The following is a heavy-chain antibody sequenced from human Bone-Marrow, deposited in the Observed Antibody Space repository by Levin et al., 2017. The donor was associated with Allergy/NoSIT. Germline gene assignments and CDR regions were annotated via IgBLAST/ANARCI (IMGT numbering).Heavy chain of an antibody. D-gene: IGHD3-16*01. V-gene: IGHV4-39*01. J-gene: IGHJ5*02. CDR1: GASITNDGYY. Sequence: SETLSLTCNVSGASITNDGYYWGWLRQPPGKQLEWIASIYFSGSSYSNPSLQSRVTISVDTSKNQFSLTLSSVTPADTAVYYCARPGLKFGGYFDPWGQGVLVTVSS. CDR3: ARPGLKFGGYFDP. CDR2: IYFSGSS.